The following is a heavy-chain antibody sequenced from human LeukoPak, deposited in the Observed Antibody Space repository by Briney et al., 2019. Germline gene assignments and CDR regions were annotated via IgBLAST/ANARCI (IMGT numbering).Heavy chain of an antibody. CDR2: TYSGGST. J-gene: IGHJ4*02. V-gene: IGHV3-66*02. CDR1: GFTVSSTY. Sequence: PGGSLRLSCLASGFTVSSTYMSWVRQAPGKGLEWVSVTYSGGSTYYADSVKGRFTISRDSSKNTLYLQMDSLRAEDTAVYYCAKDLRSSADSKMGAADYWGQGTLVTVSS. CDR3: AKDLRSSADSKMGAADY. D-gene: IGHD1-26*01.